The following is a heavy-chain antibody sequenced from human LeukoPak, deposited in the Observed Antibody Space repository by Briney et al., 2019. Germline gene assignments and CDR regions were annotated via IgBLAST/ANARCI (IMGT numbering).Heavy chain of an antibody. D-gene: IGHD6-13*01. CDR1: GGSFGGHY. Sequence: SETLSLTCAVFGGSFGGHYWSWIRQPPGKGLEWIGEINHSGSTNYNTSLKSRVTMSVDTSKNQFSLKLSSVTAADTAAYYCASLSSSWDPAGFDPWGQGTLVTVSS. CDR2: INHSGST. J-gene: IGHJ5*02. V-gene: IGHV4-34*01. CDR3: ASLSSSWDPAGFDP.